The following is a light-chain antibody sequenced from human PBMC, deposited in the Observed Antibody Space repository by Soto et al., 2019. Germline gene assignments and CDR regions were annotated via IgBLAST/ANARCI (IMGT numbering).Light chain of an antibody. CDR3: QQYSNWPT. CDR1: QSVSTN. Sequence: EIVMPQSPAALSVSPGERATLSCRASQSVSTNLAWYQQKPGQAPRLLIYDASSRATGVPDRFSGSGSGTEFTLTISRLQSEDFAFYCCQQYSNWPTFGQGTKVDIK. J-gene: IGKJ1*01. V-gene: IGKV3-15*01. CDR2: DAS.